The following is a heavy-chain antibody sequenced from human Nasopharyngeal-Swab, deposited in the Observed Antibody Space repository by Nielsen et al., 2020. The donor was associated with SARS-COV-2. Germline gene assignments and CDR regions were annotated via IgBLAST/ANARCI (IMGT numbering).Heavy chain of an antibody. J-gene: IGHJ3*02. CDR2: ISWNSGSI. D-gene: IGHD6-13*01. V-gene: IGHV3-9*01. CDR3: AKVSNIAAATDAFDI. CDR1: GFTFDDYA. Sequence: SLKISCAASGFTFDDYAMHWVRQAPGKGLEWVPGISWNSGSIGYADSVKGRFTISRDNAKNSLYLQMNSLRAEDTALYYCAKVSNIAAATDAFDIWGQGTMVTVSS.